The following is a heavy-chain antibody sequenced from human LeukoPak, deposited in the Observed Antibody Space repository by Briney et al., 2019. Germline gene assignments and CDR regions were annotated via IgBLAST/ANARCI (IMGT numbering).Heavy chain of an antibody. D-gene: IGHD3-10*01. V-gene: IGHV3-23*01. CDR2: IIESGEST. CDR1: GFPFNKYA. Sequence: GSLRLSCAASGFPFNKYAMYWVRRAPGKGLEWVSAIIESGESTYYTDSVQGRFTISRDNSKNTLYLQMNGLRAEDTAFYYCAKGSAQYYFDSWGQGTLVTVSS. J-gene: IGHJ4*02. CDR3: AKGSAQYYFDS.